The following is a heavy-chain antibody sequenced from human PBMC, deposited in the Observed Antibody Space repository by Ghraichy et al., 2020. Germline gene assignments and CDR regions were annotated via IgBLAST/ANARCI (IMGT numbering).Heavy chain of an antibody. Sequence: GESLNISCVASGFTFSDFGMSWVRQAPGKGLEWVANVNEDGSEKKYVDSVKGRFTISRDHAKNSQFLQMNTLRAEDTSVYYCARESSSWQAPFDYWGQGTLVTVSS. J-gene: IGHJ4*01. CDR3: ARESSSWQAPFDY. CDR2: VNEDGSEK. CDR1: GFTFSDFG. V-gene: IGHV3-7*04. D-gene: IGHD6-13*01.